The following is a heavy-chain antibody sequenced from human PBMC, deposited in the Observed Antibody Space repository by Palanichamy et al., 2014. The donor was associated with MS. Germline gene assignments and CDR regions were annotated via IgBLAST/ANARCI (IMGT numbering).Heavy chain of an antibody. CDR2: TYSDGSEK. J-gene: IGHJ4*02. D-gene: IGHD3-22*01. CDR1: GFTFSTYA. CDR3: AKEGRPYSDRSGNKRGYFDY. V-gene: IGHV3-33*06. Sequence: QVQLVESGGGVVQPGGSLRLSYAASGFTFSTYAMHWVRQAPGKGLEWVAMTYSDGSEKYHADSVKGRFTISRDTSKNTLLLQMNSLRAEDSAIYYCAKEGRPYSDRSGNKRGYFDYWGQGTVVTVSS.